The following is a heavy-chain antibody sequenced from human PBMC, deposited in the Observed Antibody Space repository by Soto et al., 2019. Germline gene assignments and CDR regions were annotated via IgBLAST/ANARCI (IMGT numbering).Heavy chain of an antibody. CDR3: ARVWGYYDSSGYYSWVDY. V-gene: IGHV4-31*03. D-gene: IGHD3-22*01. Sequence: QVQLQESGPGLVKPSQTLSLTCTVSGGSISSGGYYWSWIRQHPGKGLEWIGYIYYSGSTYYNPSLKSRVTISVATSKNHFSLKLSSVTAADTAVYYCARVWGYYDSSGYYSWVDYWGQGTLVTVSS. CDR1: GGSISSGGYY. CDR2: IYYSGST. J-gene: IGHJ4*02.